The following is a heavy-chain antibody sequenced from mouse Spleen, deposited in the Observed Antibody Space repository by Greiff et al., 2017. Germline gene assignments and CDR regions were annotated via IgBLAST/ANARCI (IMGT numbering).Heavy chain of an antibody. CDR1: GYTFTDYY. D-gene: IGHD2-10*01. CDR3: ARTYYGNPVFDY. Sequence: VQLQQSGAELVRPGASVKLSCKASGYTFTDYYINWVKQRPGQGLEWIARIYPGSGNTYYNEKFKGKATLTAEKSSSTAYMQLSSLTSEDSAVYFCARTYYGNPVFDYWGQGTTLTVSS. CDR2: IYPGSGNT. J-gene: IGHJ2*01. V-gene: IGHV1-76*01.